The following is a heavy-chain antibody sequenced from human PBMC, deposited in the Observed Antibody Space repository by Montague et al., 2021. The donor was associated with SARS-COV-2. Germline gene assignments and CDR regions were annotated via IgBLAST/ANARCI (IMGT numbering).Heavy chain of an antibody. V-gene: IGHV3-15*05. CDR2: IRSKNDGGTR. Sequence: SLRLSCAASGFTFSDAWMCWVRQPPGKGLEWVGRIRSKNDGGTRDYGAPVKGKFTISRDDSKSTLYLQMNNLKAEDTAIYYCTTVADILAGFSSLFDLWGRGALVTVSS. D-gene: IGHD3-9*01. CDR3: TTVADILAGFSSLFDL. J-gene: IGHJ2*01. CDR1: GFTFSDAW.